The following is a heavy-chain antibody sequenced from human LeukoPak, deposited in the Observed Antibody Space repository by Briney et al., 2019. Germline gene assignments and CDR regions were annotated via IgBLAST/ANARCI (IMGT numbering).Heavy chain of an antibody. CDR3: AKGGAQV. CDR2: ISSSGGST. V-gene: IGHV3-23*01. J-gene: IGHJ4*02. Sequence: GGSLRLSCAASGFTFSSDAMRRVRQAPGKGVEWGSAISSSGGSTYYADSVMGRFIISRDSSKNTLYLQMNSLRVEDTAVYYCAKGGAQVGGQGTLVPVSS. D-gene: IGHD1-26*01. CDR1: GFTFSSDA.